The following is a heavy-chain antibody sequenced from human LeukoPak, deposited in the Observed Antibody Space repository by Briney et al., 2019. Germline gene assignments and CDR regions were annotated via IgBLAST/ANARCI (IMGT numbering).Heavy chain of an antibody. CDR2: IAYDGSNE. J-gene: IGHJ4*02. Sequence: GGSLRLSCVVSGFTFTNYGMHWVRQAPGKGLDWVASIAYDGSNENYAESVKGRFTISRDNAKNTLYLQLNSLRPEDTAVYYCARPPGSVTIFGVVDYFDYWGQGSLVTVSS. V-gene: IGHV3-30*04. CDR1: GFTFTNYG. CDR3: ARPPGSVTIFGVVDYFDY. D-gene: IGHD3-3*01.